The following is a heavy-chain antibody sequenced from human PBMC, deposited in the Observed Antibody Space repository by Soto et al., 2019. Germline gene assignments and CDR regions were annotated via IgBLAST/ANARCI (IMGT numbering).Heavy chain of an antibody. Sequence: GESLKISCKGSGYSFTSYGISWVRQAPGQGLEWMGWISAYNGNTKYAQKLQGRVTMTTDTSTSTAYMELRSLRSDDTAVYYCARDSPPVDYWGQGTLVTVSS. CDR3: ARDSPPVDY. CDR1: GYSFTSYG. J-gene: IGHJ4*02. V-gene: IGHV1-18*01. CDR2: ISAYNGNT.